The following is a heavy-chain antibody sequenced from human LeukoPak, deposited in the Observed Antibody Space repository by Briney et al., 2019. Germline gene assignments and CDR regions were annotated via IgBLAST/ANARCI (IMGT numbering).Heavy chain of an antibody. CDR2: LYYSGGT. CDR3: ARGLHYYDNSGYSF. CDR1: GGSVSSGSYY. V-gene: IGHV4-61*01. Sequence: SETLSLTCTVSGGSVSSGSYYWSWIRQPPGKGLEWIGCLYYSGGTNYNPSLKSRVTISVDTSKNQFSLKLSSVTAADTAVYYCARGLHYYDNSGYSFWGQGTLVTVSS. J-gene: IGHJ4*02. D-gene: IGHD3-22*01.